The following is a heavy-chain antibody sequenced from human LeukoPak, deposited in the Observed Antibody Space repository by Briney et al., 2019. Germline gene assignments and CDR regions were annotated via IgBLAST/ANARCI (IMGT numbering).Heavy chain of an antibody. V-gene: IGHV3-30-3*01. CDR1: GFTFNNYA. CDR3: ARGLITFYDSSGY. CDR2: ISFDGGNN. J-gene: IGHJ4*02. Sequence: GGSLRLSCAASGFTFNNYAIHWVRQAPGKGLEWGAIISFDGGNNYYADSVKGRFTISRDNAKNSLYLQMNSLRAEDTAVYYCARGLITFYDSSGYWGQGTLVTVSS. D-gene: IGHD3-22*01.